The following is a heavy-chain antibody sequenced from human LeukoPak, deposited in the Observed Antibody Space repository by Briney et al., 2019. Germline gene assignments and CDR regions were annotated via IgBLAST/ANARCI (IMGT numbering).Heavy chain of an antibody. CDR2: IIPIFGTA. CDR1: GGTFSSYA. V-gene: IGHV1-69*06. Sequence: GASVKVSCKASGGTFSSYAISWVRQAPGQGLEWMGGIIPIFGTANYAQKFQGRVTITADKSTSTAYMELSSLRSEDTAVYYCARGSDIRDYMDVWGKGTTVTVSS. D-gene: IGHD3-9*01. CDR3: ARGSDIRDYMDV. J-gene: IGHJ6*03.